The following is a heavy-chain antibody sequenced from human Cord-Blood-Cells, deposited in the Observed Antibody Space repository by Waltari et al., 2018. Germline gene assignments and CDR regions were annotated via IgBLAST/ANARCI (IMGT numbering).Heavy chain of an antibody. V-gene: IGHV1-69*01. CDR1: GGTLSSYE. Sequence: AQSAPSGAEVETPVSSVKVSGKDPGGTLSSYEITWVRPAPGQGLEWMGGIIPIFGTANYAQKFQGRVTITADESTSTAYMELSSLRSEDTAVYYCARGGSSWYFDYWGQGTLVTVSS. CDR3: ARGGSSWYFDY. CDR2: IIPIFGTA. D-gene: IGHD6-13*01. J-gene: IGHJ4*02.